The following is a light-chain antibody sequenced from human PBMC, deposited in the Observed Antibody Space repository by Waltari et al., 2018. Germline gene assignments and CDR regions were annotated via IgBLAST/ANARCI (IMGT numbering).Light chain of an antibody. V-gene: IGLV2-18*02. CDR1: SSDVGSYNR. J-gene: IGLJ2*01. CDR2: EVS. Sequence: QSALTQPPSVSGSPGQSVTISCTGTSSDVGSYNRVSWYQQPPRTAPKLMIYEVSNRPSGLPDRFSGSKSGNTAFLTISGPQAEHEADYYCSSYTSSSTPVFGGGTKLTVL. CDR3: SSYTSSSTPV.